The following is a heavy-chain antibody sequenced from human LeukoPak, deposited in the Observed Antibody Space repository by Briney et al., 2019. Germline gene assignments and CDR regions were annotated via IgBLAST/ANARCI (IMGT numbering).Heavy chain of an antibody. J-gene: IGHJ4*02. CDR2: INSDGSRT. Sequence: QTGGSLRLSCAASGFPFSSYWMHWVRQAPGKGLVWVSRINSDGSRTNYADSVKGRFTISRDNAKNTLYLQMNSLRAEDTAVYYCAKGGKWDVTPFDYWGQGTLVTVSS. CDR1: GFPFSSYW. V-gene: IGHV3-74*01. D-gene: IGHD1-26*01. CDR3: AKGGKWDVTPFDY.